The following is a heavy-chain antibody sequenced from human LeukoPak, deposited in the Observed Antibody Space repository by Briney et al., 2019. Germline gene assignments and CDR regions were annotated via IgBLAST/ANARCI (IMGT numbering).Heavy chain of an antibody. CDR1: GGSISSSSYY. Sequence: SETLSLTCTVSGGSISSSSYYWGWIRQPPGKGLEWIGSIYYSGSTNYNPSLKSRVTISVDTSKNQFSLKLSSVTAADTAVYYCARVPLLREWEPDYWGQGTLVTVSS. CDR2: IYYSGST. CDR3: ARVPLLREWEPDY. D-gene: IGHD1-26*01. V-gene: IGHV4-39*07. J-gene: IGHJ4*02.